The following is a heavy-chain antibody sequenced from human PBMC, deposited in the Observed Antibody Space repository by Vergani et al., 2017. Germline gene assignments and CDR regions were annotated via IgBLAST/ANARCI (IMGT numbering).Heavy chain of an antibody. Sequence: QVQLVQSGAEVKKPGASVKVSCKVSGYTLTELSMHWVRQAPGKGLEWMGRIIPILGIANYAQKFQGRVTITADKSTSTAYMELSSLRSEDTAVYYCARELYYYDSSGYYSIYYGMDVWGQGTTVTVSS. D-gene: IGHD3-22*01. CDR2: IIPILGIA. CDR1: GYTLTELS. CDR3: ARELYYYDSSGYYSIYYGMDV. J-gene: IGHJ6*02. V-gene: IGHV1-69*04.